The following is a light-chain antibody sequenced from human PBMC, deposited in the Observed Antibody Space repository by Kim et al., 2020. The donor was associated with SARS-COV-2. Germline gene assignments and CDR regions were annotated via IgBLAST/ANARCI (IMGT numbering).Light chain of an antibody. J-gene: IGKJ2*03. CDR3: QQYLDPPYS. Sequence: ERATINCKSSQSVLYHSNSANYLSWYQQKPGQSPKLLIYWASTRESGVPDRFSGSGSGTDFTLTINNLQAEDVAVYYCQQYLDPPYSFGQGTKLEI. CDR1: QSVLYHSNSANY. V-gene: IGKV4-1*01. CDR2: WAS.